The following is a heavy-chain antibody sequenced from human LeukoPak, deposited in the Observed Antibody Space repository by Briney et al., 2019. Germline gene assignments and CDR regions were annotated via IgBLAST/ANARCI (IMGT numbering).Heavy chain of an antibody. D-gene: IGHD2-2*01. CDR1: GGSFSGYY. CDR2: INHSGST. CDR3: ARARIGGIVVVPAARDAFDI. Sequence: SETLSLTCAVYGGSFSGYYWSWIRQPPGKGLEWIGEINHSGSTNYNPSLKSRVAISVDTSKNQFSLKLSSVTAADTTVYYCARARIGGIVVVPAARDAFDIWGQGTMVTVSS. V-gene: IGHV4-34*01. J-gene: IGHJ3*02.